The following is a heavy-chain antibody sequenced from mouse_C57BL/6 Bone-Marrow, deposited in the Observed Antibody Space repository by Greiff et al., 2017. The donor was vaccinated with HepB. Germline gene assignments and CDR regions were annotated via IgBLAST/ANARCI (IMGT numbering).Heavy chain of an antibody. CDR1: GYTFTSYW. D-gene: IGHD1-1*01. Sequence: VQLQQSGTELVKPGASVKLSCKASGYTFTSYWMHWVKQRPGQGLEWIGNINPSNGGTNYNEKFKSKATLTVDKSSSTAYMQLSSLTSEDSAVYYCARWAIYYYGSSYGCYFDYWGQGTTLTVSS. CDR3: ARWAIYYYGSSYGCYFDY. V-gene: IGHV1-53*01. CDR2: INPSNGGT. J-gene: IGHJ2*01.